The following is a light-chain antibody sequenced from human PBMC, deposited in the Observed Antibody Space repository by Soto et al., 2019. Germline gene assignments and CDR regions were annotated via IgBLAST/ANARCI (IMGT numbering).Light chain of an antibody. CDR2: DAS. V-gene: IGKV1-33*01. Sequence: DIPMTQSPSSLSASVGDRVTSTCQASQDISNYLNWYQQKPGKAPKLLIYDASNLETGVPSRFSGSGSGTDFTFTISGLQAEDIATYYCQQYDNLPRTFGGGTKVEIK. J-gene: IGKJ4*01. CDR3: QQYDNLPRT. CDR1: QDISNY.